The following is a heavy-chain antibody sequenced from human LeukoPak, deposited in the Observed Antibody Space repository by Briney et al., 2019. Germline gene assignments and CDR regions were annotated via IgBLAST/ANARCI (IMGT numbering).Heavy chain of an antibody. CDR1: GFTVSSNH. Sequence: GGSLRLSCAASGFTVSSNHMSWVRKAPGKRLEWVSVIYSGGSTDYADSVKGRFTISRDNLKNTLYLQMNSLRAEDTAVYYCARGPAGYNWGQGTLVTFSS. CDR3: ARGPAGYN. J-gene: IGHJ4*02. CDR2: IYSGGST. V-gene: IGHV3-53*01. D-gene: IGHD1-1*01.